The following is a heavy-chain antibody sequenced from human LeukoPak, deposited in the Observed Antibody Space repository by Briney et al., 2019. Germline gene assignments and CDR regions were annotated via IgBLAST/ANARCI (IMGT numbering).Heavy chain of an antibody. Sequence: GGSLRLSCAASGFTFSSNYMSWVRQAPGKGLEWVSVIYSGGSTYYADSVKVRFTISRDNSKNTLYLQMNSLRAEDTAVYYCARDWQLGAYYFDYWGQGTLVTVSS. J-gene: IGHJ4*02. D-gene: IGHD6-6*01. CDR1: GFTFSSNY. V-gene: IGHV3-66*01. CDR2: IYSGGST. CDR3: ARDWQLGAYYFDY.